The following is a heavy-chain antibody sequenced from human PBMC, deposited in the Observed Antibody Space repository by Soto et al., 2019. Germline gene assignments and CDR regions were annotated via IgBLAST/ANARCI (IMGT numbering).Heavy chain of an antibody. Sequence: PGGSLRLSCAASGFTFSSYAMSWFRQAPGKGLEWVSAISGSGGSTYYADSVKGRFTISRDNSKNTLYLQMNSLRAEDTAVYYCAKDNHVVVVAATLDYWGQGXLVTVSS. CDR3: AKDNHVVVVAATLDY. J-gene: IGHJ4*02. D-gene: IGHD2-15*01. CDR1: GFTFSSYA. V-gene: IGHV3-23*01. CDR2: ISGSGGST.